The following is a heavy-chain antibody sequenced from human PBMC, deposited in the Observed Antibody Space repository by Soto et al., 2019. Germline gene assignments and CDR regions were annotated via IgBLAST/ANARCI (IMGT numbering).Heavy chain of an antibody. J-gene: IGHJ4*02. CDR3: ATANTNSGYDSPGY. D-gene: IGHD5-12*01. V-gene: IGHV3-23*01. CDR1: GFTFSSYA. CDR2: ISGSGGST. Sequence: GSLRLSCAASGFTFSSYAMSWVRQAPGKWLEWVSAISGSGGSTYYADSVKGRFTISRDNSKNTLYLQMNSLRAEDTAVYYCATANTNSGYDSPGYWGQGTLVTVSS.